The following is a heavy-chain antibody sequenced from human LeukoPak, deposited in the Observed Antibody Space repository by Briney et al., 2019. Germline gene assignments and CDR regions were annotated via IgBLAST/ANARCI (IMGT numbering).Heavy chain of an antibody. D-gene: IGHD6-19*01. CDR1: GFTFSSYA. CDR2: ISYDGSNK. V-gene: IGHV3-30-3*01. Sequence: PGRSLRLSCAASGFTFSSYAMHWVRQAPGKGLEWVAVISYDGSNKYYADSVKGRFTISRDNVKNSVYLQMHSLRAEDTAIYYCVRDTYRIAVAGSSGLGYWGQGTLVTVSS. J-gene: IGHJ4*02. CDR3: VRDTYRIAVAGSSGLGY.